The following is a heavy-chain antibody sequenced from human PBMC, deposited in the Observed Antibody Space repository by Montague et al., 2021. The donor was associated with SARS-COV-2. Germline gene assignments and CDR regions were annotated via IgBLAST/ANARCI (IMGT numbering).Heavy chain of an antibody. Sequence: SLRLSCAASGFTFSSYAMHWVRQAPGKGLEWVAVISYDGSNKYYADSVKGRFTTSRDNSKNTLYLQMNSLRAEDTAVYYCARDDFRERITMIVVVIGAFDYWGQGTLVTVSS. J-gene: IGHJ4*02. CDR3: ARDDFRERITMIVVVIGAFDY. D-gene: IGHD3-22*01. CDR1: GFTFSSYA. V-gene: IGHV3-30-3*01. CDR2: ISYDGSNK.